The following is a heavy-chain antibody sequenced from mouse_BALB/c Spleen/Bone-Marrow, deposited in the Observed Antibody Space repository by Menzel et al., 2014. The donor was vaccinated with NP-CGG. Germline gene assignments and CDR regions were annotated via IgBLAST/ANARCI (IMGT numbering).Heavy chain of an antibody. J-gene: IGHJ2*01. D-gene: IGHD4-1*01. CDR3: ATLTGHFDY. V-gene: IGHV14-3*02. CDR2: IDPASDNT. CDR1: GFNITDPY. Sequence: VQLKQSGAEPVKPGASVKLSCTASGFNITDPYIHWVKQRPGQGLDWIGRIDPASDNTQYDPKFQGKATLTADTSSNTAYLQLSGLTSDDTAGEYCATLTGHFDYWGQGTILTVSS.